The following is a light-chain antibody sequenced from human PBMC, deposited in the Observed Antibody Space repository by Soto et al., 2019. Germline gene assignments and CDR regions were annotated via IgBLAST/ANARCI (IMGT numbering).Light chain of an antibody. Sequence: DIVMTQSPDSLAVSLGERATINCKSSQSVLYNSNDKNYLAGYQQKPGQPPKLLIYWASTRESGVPDRFSGSGSGTDFTLTISSLQAEDVAVYYCQQYYSTPQTFGQGTKLEIK. CDR2: WAS. V-gene: IGKV4-1*01. CDR3: QQYYSTPQT. J-gene: IGKJ2*01. CDR1: QSVLYNSNDKNY.